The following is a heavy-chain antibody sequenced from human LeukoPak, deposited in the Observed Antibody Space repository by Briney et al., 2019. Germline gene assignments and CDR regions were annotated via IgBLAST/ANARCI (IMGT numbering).Heavy chain of an antibody. CDR3: ARDIGGGGAFDI. D-gene: IGHD2-15*01. J-gene: IGHJ3*02. CDR2: IYSDGST. V-gene: IGHV3-53*01. CDR1: GFTVHSYY. Sequence: PGGSLRLSCAASGFTVHSYYMSWVRQAPGKGLEWVSVIYSDGSTYYADSLKGRFTISRDNSKNTLYLQMNSLRAEDTAVYYCARDIGGGGAFDIWGHGTIVTVSS.